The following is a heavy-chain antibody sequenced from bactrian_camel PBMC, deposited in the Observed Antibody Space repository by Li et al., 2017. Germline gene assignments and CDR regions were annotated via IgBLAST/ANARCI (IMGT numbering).Heavy chain of an antibody. J-gene: IGHJ7*01. Sequence: HVQLVESGGGSVPAGGSLRLSCVASGDIPSRNCMGWFRQAEGKEREPIAAIYRGGVSTYYAASVKGRFTISRDNGKNTLYLLMKRLNLDDTGVYYCAIGPPPFGRTVGTCRYFGVGHWGKGTQVTVS. CDR1: GDIPSRNC. V-gene: IGHV3S54*01. CDR2: IYRGGVST. D-gene: IGHD1*01.